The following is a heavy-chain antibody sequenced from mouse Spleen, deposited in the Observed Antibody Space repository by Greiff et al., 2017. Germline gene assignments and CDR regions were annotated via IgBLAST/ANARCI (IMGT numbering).Heavy chain of an antibody. J-gene: IGHJ1*01. CDR3: ARYYGSSHYWYFDV. CDR1: GYTFTDYN. CDR2: INPNNGGT. D-gene: IGHD1-1*01. Sequence: VQLQQSGPELVKPGASVKIPCKASGYTFTDYNMDWVKQSHGKSLEWIGDINPNNGGTIYNQKFKGKATLTVDKSSSTAYMELRSLTSEDTAVYYCARYYGSSHYWYFDVWGAGTTVTVSS. V-gene: IGHV1-18*01.